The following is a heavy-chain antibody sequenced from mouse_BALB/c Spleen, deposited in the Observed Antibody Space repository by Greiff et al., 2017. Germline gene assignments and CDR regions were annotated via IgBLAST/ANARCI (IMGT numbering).Heavy chain of an antibody. CDR1: GFHISDYY. J-gene: IGHJ2*01. Sequence: EVQLQPSGAELVRPGALVKLSCKASGFHISDYYMHWVKQRPEQGLEWIGWIDPENGNTIYDPKFQGKASITADTSSNTAYLQLSSLTSEDTAVYYCARGLPYYFDYWGQGTTLTVAA. CDR3: ARGLPYYFDY. CDR2: IDPENGNT. V-gene: IGHV14-1*02. D-gene: IGHD3-1*01.